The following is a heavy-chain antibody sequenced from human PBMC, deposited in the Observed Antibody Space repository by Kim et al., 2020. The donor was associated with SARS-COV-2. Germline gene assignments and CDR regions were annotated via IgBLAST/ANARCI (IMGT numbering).Heavy chain of an antibody. Sequence: SETLSLTCAVYGGSFSGYYWSWIRQPPGKGLEWIGEINHSGSTNYNPSLKSRVTISVDTSKNQFSLKLSSVTAADTAVYYCARGSMVRGGNWFDPWGQGTLVTVSS. V-gene: IGHV4-34*01. D-gene: IGHD3-10*01. J-gene: IGHJ5*02. CDR2: INHSGST. CDR3: ARGSMVRGGNWFDP. CDR1: GGSFSGYY.